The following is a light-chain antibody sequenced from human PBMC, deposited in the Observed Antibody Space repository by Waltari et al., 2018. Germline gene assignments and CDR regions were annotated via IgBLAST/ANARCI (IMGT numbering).Light chain of an antibody. CDR1: QSISKY. V-gene: IGKV3-20*01. J-gene: IGKJ1*01. CDR3: QHYESLPVT. CDR2: HAS. Sequence: VLTQSPGTLSLSSGERATLSCRTSQSISKYLAWYQQKPGQAPRLLIYHASSRATGIPDRFSGSGSGTDFSLTISRLEPEDFAVYYCQHYESLPVTFGQGTKVEIK.